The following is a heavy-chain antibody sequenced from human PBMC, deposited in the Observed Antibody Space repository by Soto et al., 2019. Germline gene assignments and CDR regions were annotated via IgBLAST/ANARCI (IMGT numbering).Heavy chain of an antibody. V-gene: IGHV4-30-2*06. J-gene: IGHJ6*02. Sequence: LSHTCTVSGGSISSGGYSWTWIRQSPGKGLEWIGYTYQSGSAYYNPSLKSRVTISVDRSKNQFSLNLTSVTAADTAVYYCARDYYGMDVWGQGTTVTVSS. CDR1: GGSISSGGYS. CDR2: TYQSGSA. CDR3: ARDYYGMDV.